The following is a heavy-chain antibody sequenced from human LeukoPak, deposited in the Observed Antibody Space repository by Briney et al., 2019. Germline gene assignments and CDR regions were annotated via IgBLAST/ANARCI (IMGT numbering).Heavy chain of an antibody. D-gene: IGHD3-22*01. J-gene: IGHJ4*02. CDR3: ARVPHYYDSSMAFDY. Sequence: SETLSLTCTVSGGSISSGDYYWRWIPQPPGKGLECIGYSYYSGSTYYSPSLKSRVTISVDTSNNQFSLKLSSVTAADTAVYYCARVPHYYDSSMAFDYWGQGTLVTVSS. CDR2: SYYSGST. CDR1: GGSISSGDYY. V-gene: IGHV4-30-4*08.